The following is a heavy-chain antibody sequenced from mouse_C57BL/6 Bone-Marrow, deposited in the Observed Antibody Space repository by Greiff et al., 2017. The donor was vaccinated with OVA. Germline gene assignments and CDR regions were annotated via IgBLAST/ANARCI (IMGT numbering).Heavy chain of an antibody. V-gene: IGHV1-39*01. Sequence: EVKLQESGPELVKPGASVKISCKASGYSFTDYNMNWVKQSHGKSLEWIGVINPNYGTTSYNQKFKGKATLTVDQSSSTAYMQLNSLTSEDSAIDYCARGDYGIPVWFAYWGQGTLGTVSA. J-gene: IGHJ3*01. CDR1: GYSFTDYN. CDR3: ARGDYGIPVWFAY. CDR2: INPNYGTT. D-gene: IGHD2-1*01.